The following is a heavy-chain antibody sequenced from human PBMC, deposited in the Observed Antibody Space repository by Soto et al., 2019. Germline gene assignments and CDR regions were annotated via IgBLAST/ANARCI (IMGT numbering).Heavy chain of an antibody. Sequence: PSETLSLTCPVHGGSFTGFYSDWVRQPPGKGLEWIGYIYYSGSTNYNPSLKSRVTISVDTSKNQFSLKLSSVPAGDRAVFYCASLAMGIVEVPGCCSPWARGT. D-gene: IGHD2-2*03. CDR3: ASLAMGIVEVPGCCSP. CDR1: GGSFTGFY. V-gene: IGHV4-34*01. CDR2: IYYSGST. J-gene: IGHJ5*02.